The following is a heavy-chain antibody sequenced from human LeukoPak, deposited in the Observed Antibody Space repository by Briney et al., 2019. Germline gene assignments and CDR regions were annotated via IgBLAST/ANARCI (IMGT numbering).Heavy chain of an antibody. CDR3: ARSQYYGDFEGAFDI. CDR1: GGSISSGDYY. D-gene: IGHD4-17*01. V-gene: IGHV4-30-4*01. Sequence: SRTLSLTCTVSGGSISSGDYYWSWIRQPPGKGLEWIGYIYYSGSTYYNPSLKSRVTISVDTSKNQFSLKLSSVTAADTAVYYCARSQYYGDFEGAFDIWGQGTMVTVSS. CDR2: IYYSGST. J-gene: IGHJ3*02.